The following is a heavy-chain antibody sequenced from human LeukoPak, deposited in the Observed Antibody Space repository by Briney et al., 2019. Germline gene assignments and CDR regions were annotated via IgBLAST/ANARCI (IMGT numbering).Heavy chain of an antibody. V-gene: IGHV3-64*04. CDR1: GFTFSSYW. Sequence: GGSLRLSCAASGFTFSSYWMGWVRQAPGKGLEYVSGISFNGGNTYFADSVKGRFIISRDTSKNTLYLQMNSLRAEDTAVYYCARSGGLQKFDYWGQGTLVTVSS. CDR2: ISFNGGNT. D-gene: IGHD4-4*01. CDR3: ARSGGLQKFDY. J-gene: IGHJ4*02.